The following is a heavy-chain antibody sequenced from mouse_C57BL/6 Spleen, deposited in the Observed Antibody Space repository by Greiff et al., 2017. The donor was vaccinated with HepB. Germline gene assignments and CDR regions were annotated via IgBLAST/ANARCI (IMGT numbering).Heavy chain of an antibody. D-gene: IGHD4-1*01. CDR3: AREELGRYYAMDY. CDR2: INPYNGGT. J-gene: IGHJ4*01. V-gene: IGHV1-19*01. Sequence: VQLQQSGPVLVKPGASVKMSCKASGYTFTDYYMNWVKQSHGKSLEWIGVINPYNGGTSYTQKFKGKATLTVDKSSSTAYMELNSLTSEDSAVYYCAREELGRYYAMDYWGQGTSVTVSS. CDR1: GYTFTDYY.